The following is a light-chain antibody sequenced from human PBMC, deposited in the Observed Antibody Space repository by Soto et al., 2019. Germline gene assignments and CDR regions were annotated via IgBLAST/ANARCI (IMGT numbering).Light chain of an antibody. CDR2: EVS. J-gene: IGLJ2*01. V-gene: IGLV2-8*01. CDR3: NSYAGSNNVV. Sequence: QSALTQPPSASGSPGQSVTISCNGTRSDVGDYNYVSWYQQHPGKAPKLMIYEVSKRPSGVPDRFSGSKSGNTASLTVSGLQAEDEADYYCNSYAGSNNVVFGGGTKLTVL. CDR1: RSDVGDYNY.